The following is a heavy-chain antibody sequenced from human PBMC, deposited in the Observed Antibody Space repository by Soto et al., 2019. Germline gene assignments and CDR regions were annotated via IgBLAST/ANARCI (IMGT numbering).Heavy chain of an antibody. CDR2: INTYNGNT. V-gene: IGHV1-18*01. D-gene: IGHD3-10*01. CDR3: ARGVGSGTYYNQNDWFDP. Sequence: ASVKVSCKASGYTFTNCGISWVRQAPGQGLEWMGWINTYNGNTNHAQKLQGRVTMTTDTSTSTAYMELRSLRSDDTAVYYCARGVGSGTYYNQNDWFDPWGQGTLVTVSS. CDR1: GYTFTNCG. J-gene: IGHJ5*02.